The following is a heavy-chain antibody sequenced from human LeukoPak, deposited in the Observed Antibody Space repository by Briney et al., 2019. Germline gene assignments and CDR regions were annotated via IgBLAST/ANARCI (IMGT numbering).Heavy chain of an antibody. CDR2: ISSSSSTK. D-gene: IGHD1/OR15-1a*01. CDR1: GFTFSTYS. V-gene: IGHV3-48*02. Sequence: GGSLRLSCAASGFTFSTYSMNWVRQAPGKGLEWVSYISSSSSTKYYPYSVRGRFIISSDNDNHSLYLQMNRLRDEDTAVYYWAGGTDFDGWGQGSLV. J-gene: IGHJ4*02. CDR3: AGGTDFDG.